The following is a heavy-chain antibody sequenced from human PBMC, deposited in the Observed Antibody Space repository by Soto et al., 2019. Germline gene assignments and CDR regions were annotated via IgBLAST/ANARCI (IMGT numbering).Heavy chain of an antibody. CDR3: ARGKGVLLWFGELFGFDY. Sequence: SETLSLTCAVYGGSFSGYYWNWIRQPPGKGLEWIGEINHSGTTNYNPSLKSRVTISVDTSKNQFSLKLSSVTAADTAVYYCARGKGVLLWFGELFGFDYWGQGTLVTVSS. J-gene: IGHJ4*02. CDR2: INHSGTT. V-gene: IGHV4-34*01. D-gene: IGHD3-10*01. CDR1: GGSFSGYY.